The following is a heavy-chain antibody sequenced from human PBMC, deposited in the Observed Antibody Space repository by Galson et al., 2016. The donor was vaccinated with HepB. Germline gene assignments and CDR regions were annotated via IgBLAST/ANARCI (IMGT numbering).Heavy chain of an antibody. CDR3: ARSGEPS. V-gene: IGHV3-7*01. CDR1: GFTFSSDW. J-gene: IGHJ5*02. D-gene: IGHD4-17*01. Sequence: SLRLSCATSGFTFSSDWMTWGRQAPGMGLEWVANINQDGIEKYYVGSVEGRFTISRDNAKKSLHLQMDSLRAEDTAVYYCARSGEPSWGQGTLVTVSS. CDR2: INQDGIEK.